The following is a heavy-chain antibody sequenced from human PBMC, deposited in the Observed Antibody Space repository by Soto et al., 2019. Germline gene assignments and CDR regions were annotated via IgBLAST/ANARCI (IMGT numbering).Heavy chain of an antibody. V-gene: IGHV1-69*13. D-gene: IGHD3-16*01. Sequence: ASVKVSCKASGGTFSSYAISWVRQAPGQGLEWMGGIIPIFGTANYAQKFQGRVTITADESTSIAYMVLSSRGSEDTAVYYGGGGYANRRLGPTEYYFDYWGQGTLVTVSS. CDR2: IIPIFGTA. CDR3: GGGYANRRLGPTEYYFDY. CDR1: GGTFSSYA. J-gene: IGHJ4*02.